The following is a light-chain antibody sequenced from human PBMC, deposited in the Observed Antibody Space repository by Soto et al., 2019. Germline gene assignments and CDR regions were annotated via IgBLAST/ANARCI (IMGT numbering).Light chain of an antibody. Sequence: QSALTQPASLSGSPGQSITISCTGASSDVGGYNYVSWYQQYPGKAPKLMIYDVTKRPSGVSSRFSGSKSGITASLTISGLPAEDEADYYCSSYTSSSTLVVFGGGTKLTVL. J-gene: IGLJ2*01. CDR2: DVT. V-gene: IGLV2-14*01. CDR1: SSDVGGYNY. CDR3: SSYTSSSTLVV.